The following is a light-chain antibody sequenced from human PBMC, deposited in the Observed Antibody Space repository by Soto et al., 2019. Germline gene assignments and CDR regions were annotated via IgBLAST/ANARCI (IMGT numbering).Light chain of an antibody. CDR3: NSYTNTGARV. Sequence: QSVLTQPASVSGSPGQSITISCTGTSSDVGANNFVSWYQQHPGKAPKLMICEVSNRPSGVSNRFSGLKSGNTASLTISGLQAEDEADYYCNSYTNTGARVFGTGTKLTVL. CDR1: SSDVGANNF. CDR2: EVS. J-gene: IGLJ1*01. V-gene: IGLV2-14*01.